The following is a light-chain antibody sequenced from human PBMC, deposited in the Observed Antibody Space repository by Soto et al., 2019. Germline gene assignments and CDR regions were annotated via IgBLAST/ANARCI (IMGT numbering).Light chain of an antibody. CDR1: TIGSNS. Sequence: SSELAQPPSVSVAPGQTARITCGGKTIGSNSVHWYQQKPGQSPVLVIYQDSKRPSGIPERFSGSNSGNTATLTISGTQAMDEADYYCQAWDSSIVFGGGTKVTVL. V-gene: IGLV3-9*01. J-gene: IGLJ2*01. CDR3: QAWDSSIV. CDR2: QDS.